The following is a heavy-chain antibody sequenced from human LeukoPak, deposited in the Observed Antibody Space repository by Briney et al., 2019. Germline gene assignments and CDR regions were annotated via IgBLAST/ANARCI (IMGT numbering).Heavy chain of an antibody. D-gene: IGHD4-17*01. CDR3: VTSPDGDPIYFYYHGMDV. CDR2: MNPNSGNT. CDR1: GYTSTSYD. J-gene: IGHJ6*02. V-gene: IGHV1-8*01. Sequence: ASVKVSCKASGYTSTSYDFNWVRQATGQGLEWMGWMNPNSGNTGYAQKFQGRVTMTRNTSIGAAYMELRSLRSEDTAVYYCVTSPDGDPIYFYYHGMDVWGQGTTVTVSS.